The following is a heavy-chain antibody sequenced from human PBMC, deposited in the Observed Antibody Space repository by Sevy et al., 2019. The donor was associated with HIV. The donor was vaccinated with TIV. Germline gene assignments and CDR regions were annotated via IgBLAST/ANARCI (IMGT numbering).Heavy chain of an antibody. CDR3: VKTADSSGYYDPRFDY. J-gene: IGHJ4*02. CDR1: GFTFSSYA. D-gene: IGHD3-22*01. CDR2: ISSNGGST. V-gene: IGHV3-64D*06. Sequence: GGSLRLSCSASGFTFSSYAMHWVRQAPGKGLEYVSAISSNGGSTYYADSVKGRFTISRDNSKNTLYLRMSSLRAEDTAVYYCVKTADSSGYYDPRFDYWGQGTLVTVSS.